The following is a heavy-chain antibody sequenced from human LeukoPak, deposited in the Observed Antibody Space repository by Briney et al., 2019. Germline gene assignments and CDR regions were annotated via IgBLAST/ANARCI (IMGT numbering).Heavy chain of an antibody. V-gene: IGHV5-51*01. D-gene: IGHD3-10*01. J-gene: IGHJ4*02. Sequence: GESLKISCKGSGYTFTNYWIAWVRQMPGKGLEWMGLIYPGDSDTRYSPSFQGQVTISADKSISTAYLQWSTLKASDTAMYYCARLYYGSGSYYNAFDYWGQGTLVTVSS. CDR1: GYTFTNYW. CDR3: ARLYYGSGSYYNAFDY. CDR2: IYPGDSDT.